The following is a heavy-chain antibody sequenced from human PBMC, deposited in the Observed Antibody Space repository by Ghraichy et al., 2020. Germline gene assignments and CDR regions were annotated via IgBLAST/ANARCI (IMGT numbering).Heavy chain of an antibody. CDR1: GGSISSSSYY. V-gene: IGHV4-39*01. J-gene: IGHJ6*02. CDR3: ASISDILTYYGMDV. D-gene: IGHD3-9*01. Sequence: SETLSLTCTVSGGSISSSSYYWGWIRQPPGKELEWIGSISYSGSTYYTPSLKSRVTISVATSKNQFSLTLSSVTAADTAVYYCASISDILTYYGMDVWGPGTTFTVSS. CDR2: ISYSGST.